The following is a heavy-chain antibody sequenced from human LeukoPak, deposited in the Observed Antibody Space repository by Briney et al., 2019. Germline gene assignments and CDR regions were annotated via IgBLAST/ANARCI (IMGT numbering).Heavy chain of an antibody. J-gene: IGHJ4*02. Sequence: GASVQVSCKASGYTFIGYYMHWVRQAPGQGVEWMGRIIPNSGGTNYAQTFQGRVTMTRDTSISTAYMELSRLRSDDTAVYYCARSARITMVRGVIITLNYWGQGTLVTVSS. D-gene: IGHD3-10*01. CDR2: IIPNSGGT. CDR3: ARSARITMVRGVIITLNY. CDR1: GYTFIGYY. V-gene: IGHV1-2*06.